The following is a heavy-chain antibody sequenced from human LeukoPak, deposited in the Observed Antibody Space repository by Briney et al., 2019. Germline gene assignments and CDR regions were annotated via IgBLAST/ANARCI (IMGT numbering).Heavy chain of an antibody. D-gene: IGHD3-3*01. CDR3: ARGDLRSGYYV. V-gene: IGHV4-34*01. CDR1: GGSLSGYY. CDR2: INHSGST. Sequence: PSETLSLTCAVYGGSLSGYYWSWIRQPPGKGLEWIGEINHSGSTKYTPSLKSRVTLSVDTSKNQFSLKLSSVTAADTAVYYCARGDLRSGYYVWGQGTLVTVSS. J-gene: IGHJ4*02.